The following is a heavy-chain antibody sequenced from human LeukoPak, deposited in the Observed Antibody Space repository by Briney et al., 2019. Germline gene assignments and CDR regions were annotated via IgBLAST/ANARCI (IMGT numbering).Heavy chain of an antibody. CDR1: GGSFSGYY. Sequence: PSETLSLTCAVSGGSFSGYYWSWIRQPPGKGLEWIGEINRSGSTNYNPSLKSRVTISVDTSKNQFSLRLSSVTAADTAVYYCARAGLNGDVDYWGQGTLVTVSS. D-gene: IGHD4-17*01. CDR3: ARAGLNGDVDY. V-gene: IGHV4-34*01. CDR2: INRSGST. J-gene: IGHJ4*02.